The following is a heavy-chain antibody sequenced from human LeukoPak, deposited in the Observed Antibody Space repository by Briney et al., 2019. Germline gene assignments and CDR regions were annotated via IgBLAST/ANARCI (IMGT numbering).Heavy chain of an antibody. CDR1: GFTFNNYA. D-gene: IGHD1-1*01. CDR2: ISGSGNST. CDR3: VKDNSNWYWYFDL. Sequence: GGSLRLSCGALGFTFNNYAMIGVGQAPGKGLEGVSVISGSGNSTYYADSVKGRFTISRDNSKNALYLQMNSLRSEDTAVYHCVKDNSNWYWYFDLWGRGTLVTVSS. J-gene: IGHJ2*01. V-gene: IGHV3-23*01.